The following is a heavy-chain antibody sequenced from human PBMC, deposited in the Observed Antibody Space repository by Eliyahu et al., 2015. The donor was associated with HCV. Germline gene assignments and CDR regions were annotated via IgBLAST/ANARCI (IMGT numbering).Heavy chain of an antibody. CDR2: VHYSGKT. CDR3: VRYYFIYGGASHWFDP. J-gene: IGHJ5*02. D-gene: IGHD3-9*01. CDR1: GFSXNXHNDYW. Sequence: QVQLQESGPRLVKPSDTLSLTCGVSGFSXNXHNDYWWGWIRQPPGKGLEWIGYVHYSGKTYYNPSLKSRVTVSVDTSKNEFSLNLRSVTAVDTAVYFCVRYYFIYGGASHWFDPWGQGTLVTVSS. V-gene: IGHV4-28*01.